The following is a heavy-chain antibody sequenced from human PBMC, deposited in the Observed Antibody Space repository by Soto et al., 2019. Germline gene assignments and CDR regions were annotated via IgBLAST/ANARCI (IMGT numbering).Heavy chain of an antibody. CDR1: GGSISSGGYS. D-gene: IGHD3-22*01. Sequence: SDTLSLTCAVSGGSISSGGYSWSWIRQPPGKGLEWIGYIYHSGSTYYNPSLKSRVTISVDRSKNQFSLKLSSVTAADTAVYYCARGGVDYYDSSGYYFSPYYFDYWGQGTLVTVSS. V-gene: IGHV4-30-2*01. CDR3: ARGGVDYYDSSGYYFSPYYFDY. CDR2: IYHSGST. J-gene: IGHJ4*02.